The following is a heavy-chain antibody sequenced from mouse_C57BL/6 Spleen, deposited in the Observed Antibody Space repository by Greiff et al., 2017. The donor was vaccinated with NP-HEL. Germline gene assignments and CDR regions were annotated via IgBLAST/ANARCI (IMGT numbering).Heavy chain of an antibody. D-gene: IGHD2-3*01. CDR3: APYDGYSNWYFDV. CDR1: GYAFSSSW. CDR2: IYPGDGDT. V-gene: IGHV1-82*01. Sequence: VQLQQSGPELVKPGASVKISCKASGYAFSSSWMNWVKQRPGKGLEWIGRIYPGDGDTNYNGKFKGKATLTADKSSSTAYMQLSSLTSEDSAVYFCAPYDGYSNWYFDVWGTGTTVTVSS. J-gene: IGHJ1*03.